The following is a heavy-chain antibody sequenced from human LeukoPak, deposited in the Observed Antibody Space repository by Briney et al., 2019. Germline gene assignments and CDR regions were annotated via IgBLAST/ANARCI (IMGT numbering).Heavy chain of an antibody. V-gene: IGHV3-33*06. CDR1: GFTFSSYG. J-gene: IGHJ4*02. CDR2: ILSDGSKE. D-gene: IGHD3-3*01. Sequence: GGSLRLSCAASGFTFSSYGMHWVRQAPGKGLEWVAVILSDGSKEFYTDSVKGRFTISRDNSKNTLYLQMNSLRAEDTAVYYCAKEFTIFGGPGYFDSWGQGALVTVSS. CDR3: AKEFTIFGGPGYFDS.